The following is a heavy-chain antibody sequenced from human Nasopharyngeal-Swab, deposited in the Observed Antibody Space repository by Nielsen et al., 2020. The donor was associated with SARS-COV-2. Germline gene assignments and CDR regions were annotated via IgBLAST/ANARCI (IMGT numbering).Heavy chain of an antibody. CDR2: IIPILGIA. D-gene: IGHD2-2*01. CDR3: ASSHCSSTSCYHWFDP. Sequence: VRQAPGQGLEWMGGIIPILGIANYAQKFQGRVTITADKSTSTAYMELSSLRSEDTAVYYCASSHCSSTSCYHWFDPWGQGTLVTVSS. V-gene: IGHV1-69*10. J-gene: IGHJ5*02.